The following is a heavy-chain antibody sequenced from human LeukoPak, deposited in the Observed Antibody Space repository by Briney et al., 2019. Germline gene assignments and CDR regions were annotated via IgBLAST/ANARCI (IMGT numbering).Heavy chain of an antibody. J-gene: IGHJ4*02. V-gene: IGHV3-21*01. CDR3: ARDSLSRDTMLVVVQTL. D-gene: IGHD3-22*01. CDR1: GFTFSSYS. Sequence: GGSLRLSCAASGFTFSSYSMNWVRQAPGKGLEWVSSISSSSSYIYYADSVKGRFTISRDNAKNSLYLQMNSLRAEDTAVYYCARDSLSRDTMLVVVQTLWGQGTLVTVSS. CDR2: ISSSSSYI.